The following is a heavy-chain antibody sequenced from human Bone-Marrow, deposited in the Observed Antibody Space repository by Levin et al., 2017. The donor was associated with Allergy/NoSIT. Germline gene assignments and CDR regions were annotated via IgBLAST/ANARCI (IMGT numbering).Heavy chain of an antibody. V-gene: IGHV1-2*02. Sequence: KHGESLKISCKASGYTFTAHYMHWVRQAPGQGLEWMGWFNPNLGGADYAQKFQARVTMTGDPSISTVYMELSSLGSDDTAVYYCARGDYVVSGSSEFDYWGQGTLVTVSS. CDR2: FNPNLGGA. CDR1: GYTFTAHY. D-gene: IGHD3-16*01. CDR3: ARGDYVVSGSSEFDY. J-gene: IGHJ4*02.